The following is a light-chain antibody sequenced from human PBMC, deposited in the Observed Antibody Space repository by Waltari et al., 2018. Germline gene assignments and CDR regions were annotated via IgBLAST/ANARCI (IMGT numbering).Light chain of an antibody. CDR1: ISNIGRNS. Sequence: QSVLTQPPSASGTPGQRVAISCSGDISNIGRNSVNWFQQLPGTAPKLLIYGDNQRPSGVPDRFSGSKSGTSASLAINGVQSEDEADYICATWDDSVSAYVFGAGTKVTVL. CDR2: GDN. V-gene: IGLV1-44*01. CDR3: ATWDDSVSAYV. J-gene: IGLJ1*01.